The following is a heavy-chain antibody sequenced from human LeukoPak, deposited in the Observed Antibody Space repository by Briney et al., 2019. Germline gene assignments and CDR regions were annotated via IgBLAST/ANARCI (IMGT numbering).Heavy chain of an antibody. D-gene: IGHD2-15*01. CDR1: GFTFSSYA. CDR3: AKSQINIVVVVAATGDWFDP. Sequence: GGSLRLSCAASGFTFSSYAMSWFRQAPGKGLEWVSAISGSGGSTYYADSVKGRFTISRDNSKNTLYLQMNSLRAEDTAVYYCAKSQINIVVVVAATGDWFDPWGQGTLVTVSS. V-gene: IGHV3-23*01. J-gene: IGHJ5*02. CDR2: ISGSGGST.